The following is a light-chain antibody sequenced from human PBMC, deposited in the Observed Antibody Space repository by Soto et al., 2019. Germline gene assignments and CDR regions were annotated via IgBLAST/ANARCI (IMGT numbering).Light chain of an antibody. CDR1: SGHSNYA. Sequence: QPVLTQSPSASASLGASVKLTCTLSSGHSNYAIAWHQQQSEKGPRYLMKVNSDGSHSKGDGIPDRFSGSSSGAERYLSISSLQSEDEADYYCQTWATGSYVFGTGTTLTVL. J-gene: IGLJ1*01. V-gene: IGLV4-69*01. CDR2: VNSDGSH. CDR3: QTWATGSYV.